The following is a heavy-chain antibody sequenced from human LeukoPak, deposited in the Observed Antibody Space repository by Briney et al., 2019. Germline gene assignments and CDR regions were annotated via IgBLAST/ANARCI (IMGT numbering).Heavy chain of an antibody. CDR3: AKDRPRGPNLRALHYYYYGMDV. CDR1: GFTFSKYA. CDR2: ISSSSSNI. Sequence: PGGSLRLSCAASGFTFSKYAMNWVRQAPGKGLEWISYISSSSSNIYYADSVKGRFTISRDNSKNTLYLQMNSLRAEDTAVYYCAKDRPRGPNLRALHYYYYGMDVWGQGTTVTVSS. D-gene: IGHD1-14*01. V-gene: IGHV3-48*01. J-gene: IGHJ6*02.